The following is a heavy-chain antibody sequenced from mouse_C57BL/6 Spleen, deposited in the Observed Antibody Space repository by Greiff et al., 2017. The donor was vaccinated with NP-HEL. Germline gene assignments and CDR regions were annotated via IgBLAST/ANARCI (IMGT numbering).Heavy chain of an antibody. J-gene: IGHJ4*01. D-gene: IGHD1-1*01. CDR2: ISYDGSN. CDR3: ARYGSSGYYAMDY. CDR1: GYSITSGYY. V-gene: IGHV3-6*01. Sequence: EVQVVESGPGLVKPSQSLSLTCSVTGYSITSGYYWNWIRQFPGNKLEWMGYISYDGSNNYNPSLKNRISITRDTSKNQFFLKLNSVTTEDTATYYCARYGSSGYYAMDYWGQGTSVTVSS.